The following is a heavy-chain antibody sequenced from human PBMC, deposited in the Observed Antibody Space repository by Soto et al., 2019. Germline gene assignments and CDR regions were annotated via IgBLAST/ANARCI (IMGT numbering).Heavy chain of an antibody. V-gene: IGHV3-53*01. Sequence: LRLSCTVSGFSVTNSYINWVRQAPGKGLEWVSILYSSGTTYYADSVRGRFTVSRDDSKNTLFLHMNSLRADDTAVYYCARDWSKFSYNYPYYYAMDAWGQGTTVTVSS. J-gene: IGHJ6*02. CDR3: ARDWSKFSYNYPYYYAMDA. CDR2: LYSSGTT. CDR1: GFSVTNSY. D-gene: IGHD5-18*01.